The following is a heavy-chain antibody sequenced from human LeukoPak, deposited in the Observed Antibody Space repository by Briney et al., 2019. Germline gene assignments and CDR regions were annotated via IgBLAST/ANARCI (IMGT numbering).Heavy chain of an antibody. CDR2: ISSSSSTI. D-gene: IGHD3-3*01. CDR3: ARDPGLSGYYLDH. CDR1: GFNFFSHN. Sequence: PGGSLRLSCAASGFNFFSHNMNWVRQAPGKGLEWVSYISSSSSTIYYADSVRGRFTMSRDNAKKSLSLQMNSLRAEDTAVYYCARDPGLSGYYLDHWGQGTLVTVSS. V-gene: IGHV3-48*01. J-gene: IGHJ4*02.